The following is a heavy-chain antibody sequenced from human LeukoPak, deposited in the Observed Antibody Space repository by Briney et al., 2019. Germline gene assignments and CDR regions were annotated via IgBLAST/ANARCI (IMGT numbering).Heavy chain of an antibody. CDR1: GFPVSSNY. V-gene: IGHV3-66*01. Sequence: PGGSLSLSCAASGFPVSSNYMSWVRQAPGKGLEWVSVIYSGGSTYYADSVKGRFTISRDNSKNTLYLQMNSLRAEDTAVYYCARVVGSGWSRFDYWGQGTLVTVSS. CDR3: ARVVGSGWSRFDY. J-gene: IGHJ4*02. CDR2: IYSGGST. D-gene: IGHD6-19*01.